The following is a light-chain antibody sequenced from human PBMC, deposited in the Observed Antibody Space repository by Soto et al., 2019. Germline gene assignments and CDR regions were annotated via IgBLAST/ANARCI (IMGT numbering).Light chain of an antibody. CDR2: DVN. Sequence: QSVLTQPRSVSGSPGQSVTISCTGTSSDVGGYNYVSWYQQHPGKAPKLMIYDVNKRPSGVPDRFSGSKSGNTASLTISGLQAEDEADYCCCSYAGSYTYVFGTGTKLTVL. CDR3: CSYAGSYTYV. J-gene: IGLJ1*01. V-gene: IGLV2-11*01. CDR1: SSDVGGYNY.